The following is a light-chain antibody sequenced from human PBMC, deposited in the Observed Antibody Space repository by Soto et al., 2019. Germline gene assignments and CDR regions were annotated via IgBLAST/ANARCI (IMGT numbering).Light chain of an antibody. CDR3: QQYGIFSSRT. Sequence: EIVLTQSPDTLSLSPGERATLSCRASQSVSNNYLAWYQQRPGLAPRLLIYGVSTRSTGIPDRFSGSGSGTDFTLTITRLEPEDCAVYYCQQYGIFSSRTFGQGTKVEVK. CDR2: GVS. V-gene: IGKV3-20*01. J-gene: IGKJ1*01. CDR1: QSVSNNY.